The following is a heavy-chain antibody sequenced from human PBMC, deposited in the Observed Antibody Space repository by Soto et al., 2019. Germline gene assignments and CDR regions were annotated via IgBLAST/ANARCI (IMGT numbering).Heavy chain of an antibody. J-gene: IGHJ4*02. CDR3: EGGLRNYYERGGNYYDRSCPHF. CDR2: ISYSGSTI. D-gene: IGHD3-22*01. V-gene: IGHV3-48*03. CDR1: GFTFSNYE. Sequence: GGSLRLSCVASGFTFSNYEMNWVRQAPGKGLEWVSYISYSGSTIYYADSVEGRFTISRDDSKNSLFLQVNSLRAEDEAVDYCEGGLRNYYERGGNYYDRSCPHFWGQGTLVTVSS.